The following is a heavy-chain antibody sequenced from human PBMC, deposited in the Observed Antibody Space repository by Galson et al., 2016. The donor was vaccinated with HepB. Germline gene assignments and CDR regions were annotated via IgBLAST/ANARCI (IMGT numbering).Heavy chain of an antibody. J-gene: IGHJ6*04. CDR3: ATDSGVAHLDYYYGMDV. CDR2: FDPEDGET. D-gene: IGHD1-14*01. Sequence: SVKVSCKVSGYTLTELSMHWVRQAPGKGLEWMGGFDPEDGETIYAQEFQGRVTMTEDTSTDTAYMELSSLRSEDTAVYYCATDSGVAHLDYYYGMDVWGKGTTVTVSS. CDR1: GYTLTELS. V-gene: IGHV1-24*01.